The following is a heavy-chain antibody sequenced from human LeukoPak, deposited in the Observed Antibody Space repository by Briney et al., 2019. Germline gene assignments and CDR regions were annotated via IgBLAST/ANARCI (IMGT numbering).Heavy chain of an antibody. J-gene: IGHJ4*02. CDR1: GYTFTYYY. Sequence: PGASVKVSCKASGYTFTYYYIHWVRQAPGQGLEWMGRINPNTGDTNCAQKFQGRVTMTRDKSISTAYMELTGLRSDDTAVYYCARDTRVWSPDYWGQGTLVTVSS. CDR3: ARDTRVWSPDY. D-gene: IGHD6-19*01. CDR2: INPNTGDT. V-gene: IGHV1-2*02.